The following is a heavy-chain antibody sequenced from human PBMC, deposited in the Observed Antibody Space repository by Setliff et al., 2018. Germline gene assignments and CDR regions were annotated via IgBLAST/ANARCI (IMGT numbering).Heavy chain of an antibody. Sequence: LSLTCTVSGDSISSGYYYWTWIRQSAGKGLEWIGSIYYSGSTYYNPSLKSRVTISVDTSKNQFSLKLSSVTAADTAVYYCARGGDSGSYFLANHDAFDIWGQGTMVTVSS. CDR2: IYYSGST. CDR3: ARGGDSGSYFLANHDAFDI. CDR1: GDSISSGYYY. J-gene: IGHJ3*02. D-gene: IGHD1-26*01. V-gene: IGHV4-39*07.